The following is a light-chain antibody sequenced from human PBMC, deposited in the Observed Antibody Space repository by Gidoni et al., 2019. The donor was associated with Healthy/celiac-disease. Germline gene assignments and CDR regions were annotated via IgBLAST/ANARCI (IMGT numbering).Light chain of an antibody. CDR2: DVS. Sequence: QSALTQPASVSGSPGQSITISCTGTSSDVGGYNYVSWYQQPPGKAPKLMIYDVSNRPSGVSNRFSGSKSGNTASLTISGLQAEDEADYYCSSYTSSSTLGVFGGGTKLTVL. CDR1: SSDVGGYNY. J-gene: IGLJ3*02. V-gene: IGLV2-14*01. CDR3: SSYTSSSTLGV.